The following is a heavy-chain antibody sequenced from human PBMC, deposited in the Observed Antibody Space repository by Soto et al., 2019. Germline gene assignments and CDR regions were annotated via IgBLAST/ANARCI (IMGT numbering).Heavy chain of an antibody. Sequence: QVQLVQSGAEVKKPGSSVKVSCKASGGTFSSYAISWVRQAPGQGLEWMGGIIPIFGTANYAQKFQGRVTITADESTITAYMELSSLRSEATAVYYCARGYGDLELYYYYGMDVWGQGTTVTVYS. CDR2: IIPIFGTA. CDR1: GGTFSSYA. CDR3: ARGYGDLELYYYYGMDV. D-gene: IGHD4-17*01. V-gene: IGHV1-69*12. J-gene: IGHJ6*02.